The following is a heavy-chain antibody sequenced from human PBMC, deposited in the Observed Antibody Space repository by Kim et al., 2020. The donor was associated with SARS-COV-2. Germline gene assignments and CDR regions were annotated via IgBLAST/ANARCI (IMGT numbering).Heavy chain of an antibody. CDR3: ARDDRPLDV. V-gene: IGHV7-4-1*02. CDR2: INTDTGNT. Sequence: ASVKVSCKASGYIFTDYSINWVRQAPGQGLEWMGWINTDTGNTTYAQGFTGRFVLSLDTNPRTTYLQIRSLKTEDSAVYYCARDDRPLDVWGQGTTVTVSS. J-gene: IGHJ6*02. CDR1: GYIFTDYS.